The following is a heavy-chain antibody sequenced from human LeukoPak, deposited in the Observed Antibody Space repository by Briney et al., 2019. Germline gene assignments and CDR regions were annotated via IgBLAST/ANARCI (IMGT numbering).Heavy chain of an antibody. V-gene: IGHV1-69*04. D-gene: IGHD2-15*01. CDR3: ATLCSGGFCYIDY. CDR1: RGTFPNYD. J-gene: IGHJ4*02. CDR2: FVPSVDVA. Sequence: SVKVSCKASRGTFPNYDISWVRQAPGQGLEWMGRFVPSVDVANYSPKFRGRVTITADKSTTTAFMELSSLRSEDTAVYYCATLCSGGFCYIDYWGQGILVTVSS.